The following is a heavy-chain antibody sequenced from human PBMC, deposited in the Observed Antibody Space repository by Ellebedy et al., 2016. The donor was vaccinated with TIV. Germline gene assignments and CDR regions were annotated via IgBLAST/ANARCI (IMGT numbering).Heavy chain of an antibody. CDR2: INPNSGGT. V-gene: IGHV1-2*04. Sequence: ASVKVSCXASGYTFTGYYMHWVRQAPGQGLEWMGWINPNSGGTNYAQKFQGWVTMTRDTSISTAYMELSRLRSDDTAVYYCARDLPVIVGPGAFDIWGQGTMVTVSS. CDR1: GYTFTGYY. J-gene: IGHJ3*02. D-gene: IGHD3-22*01. CDR3: ARDLPVIVGPGAFDI.